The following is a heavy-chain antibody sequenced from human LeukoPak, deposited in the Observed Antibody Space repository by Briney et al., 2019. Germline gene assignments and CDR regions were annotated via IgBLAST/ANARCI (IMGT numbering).Heavy chain of an antibody. CDR3: AKATAPHLGYAFDI. J-gene: IGHJ3*02. CDR2: ISGRGANT. V-gene: IGHV3-23*01. Sequence: GGSLRLSCAASGFTFTNYAINWVRQAPGKGLELFSAISGRGANTYYADSVKGRFTISRDNSKNTLYLQMSTLRAEDTAVYYCAKATAPHLGYAFDIWGQGTMVIVFS. CDR1: GFTFTNYA. D-gene: IGHD7-27*01.